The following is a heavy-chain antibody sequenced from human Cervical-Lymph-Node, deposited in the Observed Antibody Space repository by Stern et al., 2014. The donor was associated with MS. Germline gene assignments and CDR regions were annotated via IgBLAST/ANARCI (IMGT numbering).Heavy chain of an antibody. D-gene: IGHD5-18*01. CDR3: AREGRGYSSGTPFDI. CDR1: GGAYT. J-gene: IGHJ4*02. Sequence: QVQLVQSGAEVKKPGSSVRVSCKASGGAYTVNWVRQAPGHGLEWMGRSSPLAGIATYAQRFQGRVTLTADKSTSTVYMDLSSLRSEDTALYFCAREGRGYSSGTPFDIWGQGTLVTVSS. CDR2: SSPLAGIA. V-gene: IGHV1-69*08.